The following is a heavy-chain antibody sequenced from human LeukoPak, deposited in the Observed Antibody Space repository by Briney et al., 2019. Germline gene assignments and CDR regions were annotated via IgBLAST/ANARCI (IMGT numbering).Heavy chain of an antibody. D-gene: IGHD2-8*01. J-gene: IGHJ4*02. CDR1: GFTFSSHW. Sequence: GGSLRLSCAASGFTFSSHWMSWVRQAPGKGLEWVANIKQDGSEKYYVDSVKGRFTISRDNAKNSLYLQMNSLRAEDTAVYYCARGWYYFDYWGQGTLVTVSS. CDR2: IKQDGSEK. V-gene: IGHV3-7*01. CDR3: ARGWYYFDY.